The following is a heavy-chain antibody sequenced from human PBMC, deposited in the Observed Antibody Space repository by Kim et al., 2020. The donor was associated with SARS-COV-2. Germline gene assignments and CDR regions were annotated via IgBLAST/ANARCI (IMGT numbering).Heavy chain of an antibody. CDR1: GFTFSTYA. CDR2: ISGNCRTT. CDR3: AKSLFGGCDY. J-gene: IGHJ4*02. D-gene: IGHD3-10*02. Sequence: GGSLRLSCAASGFTFSTYAMSWVRQAPWKGLECVSAISGNCRTTSYADSVRGRFTISRDNSKNTLYLQMNSLRAEDTAIYYCAKSLFGGCDYWGQGTLVTVAS. V-gene: IGHV3-23*01.